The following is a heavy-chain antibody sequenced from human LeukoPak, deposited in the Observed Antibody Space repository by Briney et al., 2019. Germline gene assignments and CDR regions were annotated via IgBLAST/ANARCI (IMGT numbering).Heavy chain of an antibody. J-gene: IGHJ6*02. D-gene: IGHD3-16*01. V-gene: IGHV3-30*02. CDR3: AKDRGEATYYYYGMDV. Sequence: GGSVRLSCAASGFTFSSYGMHCVRQAPGKGLEWVAVIWYGGSNKYYADSVKGRFTISRDNSKNTLYLQMNSLRAEDTAVYYCAKDRGEATYYYYGMDVWGQGTTVTVSS. CDR2: IWYGGSNK. CDR1: GFTFSSYG.